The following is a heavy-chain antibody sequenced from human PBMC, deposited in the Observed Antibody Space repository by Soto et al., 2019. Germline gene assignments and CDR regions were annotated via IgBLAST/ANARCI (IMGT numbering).Heavy chain of an antibody. CDR2: IYSGGST. D-gene: IGHD3-22*01. CDR1: GFTFSDYT. CDR3: ARDRVESGYPEYFQH. J-gene: IGHJ1*01. V-gene: IGHV3-53*01. Sequence: GGSLRLSCAASGFTFSDYTMSWVRQAPGKGLEWVSVIYSGGSTYYADSVKGRFTISRDNSKNTLYLQMNSLRAEDTAVYYCARDRVESGYPEYFQHWGQGTLVTVSS.